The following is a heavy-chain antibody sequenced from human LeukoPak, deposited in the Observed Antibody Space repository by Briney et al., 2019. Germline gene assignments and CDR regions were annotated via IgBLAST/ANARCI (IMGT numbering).Heavy chain of an antibody. J-gene: IGHJ4*02. CDR1: GFTFSSYS. Sequence: GGSLRLSCAASGFTFSSYSMNWVRQAPGKGLEWVSSISSSSSYIYYADSVKGRFTISRDNAKNSLYLQMISLRAEDTAVYYCARGAGDSSGYYPYYFDYWGQGTLVTVSS. D-gene: IGHD3-22*01. CDR2: ISSSSSYI. CDR3: ARGAGDSSGYYPYYFDY. V-gene: IGHV3-21*01.